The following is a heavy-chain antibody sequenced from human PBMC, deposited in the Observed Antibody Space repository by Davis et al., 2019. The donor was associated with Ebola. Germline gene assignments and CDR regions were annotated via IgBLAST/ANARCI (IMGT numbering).Heavy chain of an antibody. CDR2: IWYDGSNK. CDR1: GFTFSSYG. V-gene: IGHV3-33*01. Sequence: GESLKISCAASGFTFSSYGMHWVRQAPGKGLEWVAVIWYDGSNKYYADSVKGRFTISRDNSKNTLYLQMNSLRAEDTAVYYCARDYEWLVLDYWGQGTLVTVS. D-gene: IGHD6-19*01. J-gene: IGHJ4*02. CDR3: ARDYEWLVLDY.